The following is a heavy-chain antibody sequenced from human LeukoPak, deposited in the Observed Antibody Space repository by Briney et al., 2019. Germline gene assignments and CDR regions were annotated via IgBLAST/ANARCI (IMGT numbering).Heavy chain of an antibody. J-gene: IGHJ4*02. Sequence: GGSLRLSCAASGFTFSSYSMNWVRQAPGKGLEWVSSISSSSSYIYYADSVKGRFTISRDNAKNSLYLQMNRLRAEDTAVYYCARDPSDSYGYFDYWGQGTLVTVSS. D-gene: IGHD5-18*01. CDR2: ISSSSSYI. V-gene: IGHV3-21*01. CDR3: ARDPSDSYGYFDY. CDR1: GFTFSSYS.